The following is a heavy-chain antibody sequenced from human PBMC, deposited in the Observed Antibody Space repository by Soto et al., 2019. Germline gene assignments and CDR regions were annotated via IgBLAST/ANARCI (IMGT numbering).Heavy chain of an antibody. Sequence: SETLSLTCSVSGVSITGSYWSWIRQPQGKTLEWIGYVYHSGTTTYNPSLKSRVSISVDTSKNQFSLRLTSVIAADTAVYYCARDMPYGAGSLAGCDYWGQGILVTVSS. D-gene: IGHD1-26*01. J-gene: IGHJ4*02. V-gene: IGHV4-59*01. CDR1: GVSITGSY. CDR3: ARDMPYGAGSLAGCDY. CDR2: VYHSGTT.